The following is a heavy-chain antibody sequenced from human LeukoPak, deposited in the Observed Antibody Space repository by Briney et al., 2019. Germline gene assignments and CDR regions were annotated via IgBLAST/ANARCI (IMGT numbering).Heavy chain of an antibody. CDR3: AKGPKGRDYFDWLLEY. CDR2: IRYDGSNK. D-gene: IGHD3-9*01. V-gene: IGHV3-30*02. CDR1: VFTFSAFG. J-gene: IGHJ4*02. Sequence: PGGSLRLSCAASVFTFSAFGMHWVRQAPGEGLEWVAFIRYDGSNKHYADSVKGRFTISRDNSKSTLYLQMNSLRAEDTAIYYCAKGPKGRDYFDWLLEYWGQGTLVTVSS.